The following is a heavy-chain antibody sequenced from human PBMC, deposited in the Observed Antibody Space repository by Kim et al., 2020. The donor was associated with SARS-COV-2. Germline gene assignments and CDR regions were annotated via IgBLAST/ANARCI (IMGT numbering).Heavy chain of an antibody. J-gene: IGHJ4*02. CDR1: GFIFSDYE. Sequence: GGSLRLSCAASGFIFSDYEFNWVRQAPGKGLEWISYIGTSADNISYANSVKGRFTVSRDSAKNSLYLQMDSPRDEDSAVYYCARETIYCGGDRYDYWGQG. D-gene: IGHD2-21*02. V-gene: IGHV3-48*03. CDR2: IGTSADNI. CDR3: ARETIYCGGDRYDY.